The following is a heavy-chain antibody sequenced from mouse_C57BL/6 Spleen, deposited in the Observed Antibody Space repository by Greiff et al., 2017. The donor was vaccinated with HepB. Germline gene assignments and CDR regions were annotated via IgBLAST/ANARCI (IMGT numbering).Heavy chain of an antibody. CDR2: ISSGSSTI. J-gene: IGHJ1*03. Sequence: EVKLVESGGGLVKPGGSLKLSCAASGFTFSDYGMHWVRQAPEKGLEWVAYISSGSSTIYYADTVKGRFTISRDNAKNTLFLQMTSLRSEDTAMYYCARGNDYDGDWYFDVWGTGTTVTVSS. D-gene: IGHD2-4*01. CDR1: GFTFSDYG. CDR3: ARGNDYDGDWYFDV. V-gene: IGHV5-17*01.